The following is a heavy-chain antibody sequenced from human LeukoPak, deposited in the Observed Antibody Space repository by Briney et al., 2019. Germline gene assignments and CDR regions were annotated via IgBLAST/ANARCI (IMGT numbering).Heavy chain of an antibody. Sequence: PSETLSLTCSVSGGSISSYYWSWLRQPPGRGLEWIGYIYYSGRTSYNPSLKSRVTISVDTSKNQFSLRLSSVTAADTAVYYCARSPGYCTNGVCYPLNWGQGTLVTVSS. CDR1: GGSISSYY. CDR3: ARSPGYCTNGVCYPLN. V-gene: IGHV4-59*01. J-gene: IGHJ4*02. D-gene: IGHD2-8*01. CDR2: IYYSGRT.